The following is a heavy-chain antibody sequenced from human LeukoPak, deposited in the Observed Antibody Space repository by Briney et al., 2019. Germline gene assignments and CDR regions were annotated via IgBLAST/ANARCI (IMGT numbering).Heavy chain of an antibody. V-gene: IGHV3-66*01. CDR1: GFIVSGDF. D-gene: IGHD5-18*01. Sequence: PGGSLRLSCAASGFIVSGDFMSWVRQAPGKGLEWVSVIYSDGSTYYADSVKGRFTISRDNAKNSMYLQMNDLRAEDTAVYYCARDSGPRYGPYWGQGTLVTVSS. J-gene: IGHJ4*02. CDR2: IYSDGST. CDR3: ARDSGPRYGPY.